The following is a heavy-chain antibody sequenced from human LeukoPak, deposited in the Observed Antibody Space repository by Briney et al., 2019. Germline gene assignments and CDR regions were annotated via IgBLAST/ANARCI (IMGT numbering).Heavy chain of an antibody. CDR1: GFTFSSYW. V-gene: IGHV3-74*01. D-gene: IGHD2-2*01. J-gene: IGHJ4*02. CDR2: INNDGSST. CDR3: ARDYHEALYFDY. Sequence: PGGSLRLSCAASGFTFSSYWMHWVRQAPGKGLVWVSHINNDGSSTSYADSVKGRFTISRDNAKNTLYLQMNSLTAEDTAVYFCARDYHEALYFDYWGQGTLVTVSS.